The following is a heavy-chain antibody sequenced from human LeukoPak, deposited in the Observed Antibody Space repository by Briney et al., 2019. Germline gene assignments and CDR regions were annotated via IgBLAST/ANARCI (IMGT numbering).Heavy chain of an antibody. V-gene: IGHV3-30-3*01. J-gene: IGHJ6*02. CDR2: ISYDGSNK. Sequence: PGGSLRLSCAASGFTFSSYAMHWVRQAPGKGLEWVAVISYDGSNKYYADSVKGRFTISRDNSKNTLYLQMNSLRAEDTAVYYCARDMAPAAEYYYYGMDVWGQGTTVTVSS. CDR3: ARDMAPAAEYYYYGMDV. CDR1: GFTFSSYA. D-gene: IGHD2-2*01.